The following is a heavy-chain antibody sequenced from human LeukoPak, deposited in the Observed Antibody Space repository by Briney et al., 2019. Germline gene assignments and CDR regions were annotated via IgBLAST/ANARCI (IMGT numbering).Heavy chain of an antibody. CDR3: ARSVMVRGVDY. CDR1: GFTFSHYG. CDR2: ISSSGSTI. D-gene: IGHD3-10*01. J-gene: IGHJ4*02. Sequence: PGGSLRLSCAASGFTFSHYGMHWVRQAPGKGLEWVSCISSSGSTIYYADSVKGRFTISRDNAKNSLYLQMNSLRAEDTAVYYCARSVMVRGVDYWGQGTLVTVSS. V-gene: IGHV3-48*04.